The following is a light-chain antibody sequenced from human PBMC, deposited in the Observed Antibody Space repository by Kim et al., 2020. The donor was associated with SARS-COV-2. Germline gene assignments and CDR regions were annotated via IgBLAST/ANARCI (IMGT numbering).Light chain of an antibody. CDR1: SSDVGAYNS. Sequence: QSALTQPASVSGSPGQSITISCTGTSSDVGAYNSVSWFQQHPGKAPKLMIYDVSRRPSGVSNRFSGSKSGNTASLTISGLQAEDEADYYCSSYTTRSTWVFGGGTQLTVL. V-gene: IGLV2-14*01. CDR3: SSYTTRSTWV. J-gene: IGLJ3*02. CDR2: DVS.